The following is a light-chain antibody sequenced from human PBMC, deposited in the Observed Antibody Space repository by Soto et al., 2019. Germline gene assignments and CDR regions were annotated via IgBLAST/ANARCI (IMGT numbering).Light chain of an antibody. CDR3: QQYGSSPT. V-gene: IGKV3-20*01. Sequence: EIVLTQSPGTLSLSPGERATLSCRASHSVSGDYFAWCQQKPGQAPRLLIYGASSRATGIPDRFRGSGSGTDFTLTITRLEPEDFAVYYCQQYGSSPTFGQGTKVEIE. CDR1: HSVSGDY. J-gene: IGKJ1*01. CDR2: GAS.